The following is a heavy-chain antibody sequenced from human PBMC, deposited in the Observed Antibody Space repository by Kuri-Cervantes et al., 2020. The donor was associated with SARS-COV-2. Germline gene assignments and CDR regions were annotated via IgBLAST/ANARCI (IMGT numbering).Heavy chain of an antibody. V-gene: IGHV1-69*06. Sequence: SVKVSCKASGGTFSSYAISWVRQAPGQGLEWMGGIIPIFGTANYAQKFQGRVTITADKSTSTAYMELSSLRSEDTAVYYCARGYRYCSSTSCYTGSYYYGMDVWGQGTTVTVSS. J-gene: IGHJ6*02. CDR2: IIPIFGTA. CDR3: ARGYRYCSSTSCYTGSYYYGMDV. D-gene: IGHD2-2*02. CDR1: GGTFSSYA.